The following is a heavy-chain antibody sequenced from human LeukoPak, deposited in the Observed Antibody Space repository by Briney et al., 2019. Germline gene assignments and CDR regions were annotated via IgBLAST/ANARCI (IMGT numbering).Heavy chain of an antibody. D-gene: IGHD5-24*01. CDR3: ARETRYGREGYIIDY. J-gene: IGHJ4*02. CDR2: IIPIFGTA. Sequence: SVKVSCKASGGTFSSYAISWVRQAPGQGLEWMGGIIPIFGTANYAQKFQGRVTITADESTSTAYMELSSLRSEDTAVYYCARETRYGREGYIIDYWGQGTLVTVSS. CDR1: GGTFSSYA. V-gene: IGHV1-69*13.